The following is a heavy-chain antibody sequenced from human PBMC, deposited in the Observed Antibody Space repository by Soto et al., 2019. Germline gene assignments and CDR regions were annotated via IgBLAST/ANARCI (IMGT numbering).Heavy chain of an antibody. CDR1: ASVFRRDA. D-gene: IGHD2-2*01. J-gene: IGHJ4*02. CDR3: AKNPVVGPAALDY. V-gene: IGHV3-23*01. CDR2: IIGSGGST. Sequence: PGGSLRLPCAASASVFRRDALSWDSQAPGKGLECVSAIIGSGGSTYYADSVKGRFTISRDNSKNTLYLQMNSLRAEDTAVYYCAKNPVVGPAALDYWGQGTLVTVSS.